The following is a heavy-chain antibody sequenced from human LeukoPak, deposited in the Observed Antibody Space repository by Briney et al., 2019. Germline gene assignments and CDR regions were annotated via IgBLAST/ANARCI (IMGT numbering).Heavy chain of an antibody. V-gene: IGHV3-48*03. CDR2: ISSSGSTM. CDR1: GFTFSSYT. CDR3: ARDCGGDCFDAFDI. D-gene: IGHD2-21*02. Sequence: GGSLRLSCAASGFTFSSYTMNWVRQAPGKGLECLSYISSSGSTMYYADSVKGRFTVSRDDAKNSLYLQMNSLRVEDTAVYYCARDCGGDCFDAFDIWGRGTMVTVSS. J-gene: IGHJ3*02.